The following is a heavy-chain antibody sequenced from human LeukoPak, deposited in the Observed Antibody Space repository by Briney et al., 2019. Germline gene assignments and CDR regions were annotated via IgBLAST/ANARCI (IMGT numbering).Heavy chain of an antibody. Sequence: PGGSLRLACAASGFTFSAYGMHWVRQAPGKGLEWVSVISIDGSNNDYVDSVKGRFTISRDNSKNTLYLQMNSLRAKDTAIYYCARGLLDYGDYYFDFWGQGTLITVS. J-gene: IGHJ4*02. V-gene: IGHV3-33*05. CDR1: GFTFSAYG. CDR3: ARGLLDYGDYYFDF. D-gene: IGHD4-17*01. CDR2: ISIDGSNN.